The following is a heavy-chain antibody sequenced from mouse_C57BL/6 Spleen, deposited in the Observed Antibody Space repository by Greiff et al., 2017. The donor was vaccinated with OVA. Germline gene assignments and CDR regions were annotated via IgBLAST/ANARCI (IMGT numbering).Heavy chain of an antibody. CDR1: GYTFTSYW. V-gene: IGHV1-52*01. CDR3: AREEGGSTHYFDY. Sequence: QVQLQQSGAELVRPGSSVKLSCKASGYTFTSYWMHWVKQRPIQGLEWIGNIDPSDSETHYNQKFKDKATLTVDKSSSTAYMQLSSLTSEDSAVYYCAREEGGSTHYFDYWGQGTTLTVSS. J-gene: IGHJ2*01. CDR2: IDPSDSET. D-gene: IGHD1-1*01.